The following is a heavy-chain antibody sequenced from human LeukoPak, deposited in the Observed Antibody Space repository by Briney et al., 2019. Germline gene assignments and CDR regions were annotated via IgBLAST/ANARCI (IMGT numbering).Heavy chain of an antibody. V-gene: IGHV4-59*08. CDR3: ARLSRSPHPPFDY. J-gene: IGHJ4*02. D-gene: IGHD1-26*01. CDR1: GGSISNYY. Sequence: TSETLSLTCTVSGGSISNYYWTWIRQPPGKGLEWIGYIYYSGATYYNPSLKSRVTISVDTSKNQFSLKLTSVTAADTAVYYCARLSRSPHPPFDYWGQGTLVTVSS. CDR2: IYYSGAT.